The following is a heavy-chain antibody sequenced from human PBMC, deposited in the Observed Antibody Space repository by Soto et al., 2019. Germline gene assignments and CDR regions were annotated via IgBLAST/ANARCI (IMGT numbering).Heavy chain of an antibody. CDR2: IYHSGST. CDR1: GGSISSGGYS. CDR3: ARAGGLGAVAVDY. V-gene: IGHV4-30-2*01. J-gene: IGHJ4*02. D-gene: IGHD6-19*01. Sequence: QLQLQESGSGLVKPSQTLSLTCAVSGGSISSGGYSWSGIRQPPGKGLEWIGYIYHSGSTYYNPSLKSRVTISGDRSKNQFSLKLSSVTAADTAVYYCARAGGLGAVAVDYWGQGTLVTVSS.